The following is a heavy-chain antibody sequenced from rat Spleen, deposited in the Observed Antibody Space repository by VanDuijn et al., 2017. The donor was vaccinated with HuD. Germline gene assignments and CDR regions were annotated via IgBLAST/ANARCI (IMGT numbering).Heavy chain of an antibody. J-gene: IGHJ2*01. V-gene: IGHV2-6*01. D-gene: IGHD1-4*01. CDR2: ISSGGST. CDR1: GFSLTSYS. CDR3: ASGIHDY. Sequence: QVQLKESGPGLVQPSETLSLTCTVSGFSLTSYSVSWVRQPPGKGLEWIGTISSGGSTYFNSVLKSRLSISRDTSKSQVFLEMNSLQTEDTATYYCASGIHDYWGQGVMVTVSS.